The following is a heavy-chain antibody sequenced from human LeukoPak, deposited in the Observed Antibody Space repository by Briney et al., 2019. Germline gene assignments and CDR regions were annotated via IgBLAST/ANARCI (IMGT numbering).Heavy chain of an antibody. D-gene: IGHD3-22*01. CDR1: GVSISSTSYY. J-gene: IGHJ4*02. Sequence: SETLSLTCTVSGVSISSTSYYWGWLRQPPGKGLQWIGSIYYSGTTYYNPSLKSRVTISVDTSKNQFSVKLSSVTAADTAVYYCARQVVKPFDYWGRGALVTVFS. V-gene: IGHV4-39*01. CDR2: IYYSGTT. CDR3: ARQVVKPFDY.